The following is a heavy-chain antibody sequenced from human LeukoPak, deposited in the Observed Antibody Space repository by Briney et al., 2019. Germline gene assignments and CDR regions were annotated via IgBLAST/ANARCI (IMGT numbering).Heavy chain of an antibody. V-gene: IGHV1-18*01. Sequence: GASVKVSCKASGYAFTSYGISWVRQAPGQGLEWMGWISAYNGNTNYAQKLQGRVTMTTDTSTSTAYMELRSLRSDDTAVYYCASGMVTAIRGYYYYGMDVWGQGTTVTVSS. J-gene: IGHJ6*02. CDR2: ISAYNGNT. CDR3: ASGMVTAIRGYYYYGMDV. CDR1: GYAFTSYG. D-gene: IGHD2-21*02.